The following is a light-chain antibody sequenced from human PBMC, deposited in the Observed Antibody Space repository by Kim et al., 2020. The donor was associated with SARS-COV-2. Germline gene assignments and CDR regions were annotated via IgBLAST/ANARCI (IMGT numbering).Light chain of an antibody. CDR3: QQRSNWPRLT. CDR1: QSVSSY. J-gene: IGKJ4*01. CDR2: DAS. Sequence: EIVLTQSPATLSLSPGERATLSCRASQSVSSYLALYQQKPGQAPRLLIYDASNRATGIPARFSGSGSGTDFTLTISSLEPEDFAVYYYQQRSNWPRLTFGGGTKLEI. V-gene: IGKV3-11*01.